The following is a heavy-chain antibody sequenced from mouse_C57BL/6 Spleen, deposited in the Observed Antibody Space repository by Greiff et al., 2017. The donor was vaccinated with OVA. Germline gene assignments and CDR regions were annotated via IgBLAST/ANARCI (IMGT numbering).Heavy chain of an antibody. V-gene: IGHV1-52*01. CDR3: ARMGGSNWEAWFAY. Sequence: QVQLQQPGAELVRPGSSVKLSCKASGYTFTSYWMHWVKQRPIQGLEWIGNIDPSDSETHYNQKFKDKATLTVDKSSSTAYMQLSSLTSEDSAVYYCARMGGSNWEAWFAYWGQGTLVTVSA. J-gene: IGHJ3*01. CDR1: GYTFTSYW. CDR2: IDPSDSET. D-gene: IGHD4-1*01.